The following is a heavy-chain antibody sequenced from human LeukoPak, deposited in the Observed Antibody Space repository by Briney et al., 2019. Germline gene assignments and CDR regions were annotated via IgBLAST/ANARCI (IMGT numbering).Heavy chain of an antibody. CDR3: ARVAAAGTISGWQPQGPYYYYGMDV. D-gene: IGHD6-13*01. V-gene: IGHV4-34*01. CDR2: INHSGST. Sequence: KPSETLSLTCAVYGGSFSGYYWSWIRQPPGKGLEWIGEINHSGSTNYNPSLKSRVTISVDTSKNQFSLKLSSVTAADTAVYYCARVAAAGTISGWQPQGPYYYYGMDVWGQGTTVTVSS. J-gene: IGHJ6*02. CDR1: GGSFSGYY.